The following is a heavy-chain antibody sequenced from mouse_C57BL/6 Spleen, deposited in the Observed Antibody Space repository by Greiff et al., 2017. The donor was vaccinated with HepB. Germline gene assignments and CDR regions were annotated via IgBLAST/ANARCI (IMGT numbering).Heavy chain of an antibody. CDR2: IYPGDGDT. Sequence: QVQLQQSGPELVKPGASVKISCKASGYAFSSSWMNWVKQRPGKGLEWIGRIYPGDGDTNYNGKFKGKATLTADKSSSTAYMQLSSLTSEDSAVYFCARMGANWDGNYFDYWGQGTTLTVSS. CDR3: ARMGANWDGNYFDY. D-gene: IGHD4-1*01. V-gene: IGHV1-82*01. J-gene: IGHJ2*01. CDR1: GYAFSSSW.